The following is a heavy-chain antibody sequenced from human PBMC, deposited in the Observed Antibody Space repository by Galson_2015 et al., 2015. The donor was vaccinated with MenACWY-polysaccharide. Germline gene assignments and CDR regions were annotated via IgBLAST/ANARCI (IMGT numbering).Heavy chain of an antibody. CDR1: GDSISSSY. V-gene: IGHV4-4*07. Sequence: SETLSLTCTVSGDSISSSYWSWIRQPAGKGLEWIGRIYTTGSTNYNPSLRSRVTMSIDTSKNQFSLKLTSVTAADTAVYYCARGPGGLGDKSWASDYWGQGTLVTVSS. CDR3: ARGPGGLGDKSWASDY. D-gene: IGHD3-16*01. CDR2: IYTTGST. J-gene: IGHJ4*02.